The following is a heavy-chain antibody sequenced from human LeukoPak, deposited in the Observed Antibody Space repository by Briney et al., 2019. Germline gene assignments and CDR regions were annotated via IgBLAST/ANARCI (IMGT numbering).Heavy chain of an antibody. D-gene: IGHD6-19*01. Sequence: GGSLRLSCAASGFTFSSYSMNWVRQAPGKGLEWVSYISSSSSTIYYADSVKGRFTISRDNAKNSLYLQMNSLRAEDTAVYYCARDKGEAVALYYYYYGMDVWGQGTTVTVSS. CDR3: ARDKGEAVALYYYYYGMDV. CDR2: ISSSSSTI. V-gene: IGHV3-48*04. J-gene: IGHJ6*02. CDR1: GFTFSSYS.